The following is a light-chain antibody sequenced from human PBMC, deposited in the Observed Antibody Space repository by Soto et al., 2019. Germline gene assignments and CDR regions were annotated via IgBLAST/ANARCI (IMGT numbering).Light chain of an antibody. CDR3: QKYNRTPRT. Sequence: DIQMTQSPSTLSASVGDRVTITRRASQGISDYLAWYQQKPGKVPKLLIYEASTLQSGVPSRFSGSGSGTDFTLTISSLQPEDVATYYCQKYNRTPRTFGHGTKVEIK. CDR1: QGISDY. V-gene: IGKV1-27*01. J-gene: IGKJ1*01. CDR2: EAS.